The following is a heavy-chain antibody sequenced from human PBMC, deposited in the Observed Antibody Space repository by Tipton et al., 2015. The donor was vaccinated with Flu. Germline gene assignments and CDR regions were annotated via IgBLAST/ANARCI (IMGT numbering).Heavy chain of an antibody. CDR2: LNADGSAT. CDR1: GVIFSNYW. D-gene: IGHD3-22*01. Sequence: SGVIFSNYWMHWVRQVPGKGLMWVSALNADGSATRYAESVKGRFTISRDNTKNSLYLQMNSLRAEDTAIYYCARDLYDSSGYSPMVPNGAFDIWGRGTMVTVSP. J-gene: IGHJ3*02. CDR3: ARDLYDSSGYSPMVPNGAFDI. V-gene: IGHV3-74*01.